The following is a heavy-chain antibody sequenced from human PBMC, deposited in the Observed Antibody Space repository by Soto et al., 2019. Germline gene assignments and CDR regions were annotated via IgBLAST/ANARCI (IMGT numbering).Heavy chain of an antibody. D-gene: IGHD5-18*01. CDR2: IYFSGIT. V-gene: IGHV4-59*08. CDR1: GGSFGSDY. J-gene: IGHJ4*02. CDR3: ARAGGSYGPTAFDY. Sequence: SETLSLTCTVSGGSFGSDYWTWIRQPPGKGLEWIGYIYFSGITNYNPSLKSRVTISIDTSKKQFSLKLNSVTAADTAVYYCARAGGSYGPTAFDYWGQGTLVTVSS.